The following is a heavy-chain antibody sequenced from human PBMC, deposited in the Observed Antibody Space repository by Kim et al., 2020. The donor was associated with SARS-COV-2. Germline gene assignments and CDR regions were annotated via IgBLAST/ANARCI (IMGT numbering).Heavy chain of an antibody. CDR2: INPSGGST. CDR1: GYTFTSYY. J-gene: IGHJ4*02. D-gene: IGHD3-22*01. V-gene: IGHV1-46*01. CDR3: ARAARATHYYDSSGYFDY. Sequence: ASVKVSCKASGYTFTSYYMHWVRQAPGQGLEWMGIINPSGGSTSYAQKFQGRVTMTRDTSTSTVYMELSSLRSEDTAVYYCARAARATHYYDSSGYFDYWGQGTLVTVSS.